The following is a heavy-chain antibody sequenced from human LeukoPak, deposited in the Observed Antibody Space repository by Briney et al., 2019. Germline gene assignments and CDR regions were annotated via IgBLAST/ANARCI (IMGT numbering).Heavy chain of an antibody. D-gene: IGHD3-3*01. CDR1: GFTFSSYA. J-gene: IGHJ3*02. Sequence: GGSLRLSCAASGFTFSSYAMSWVRQALGKGLEWVSGISGSGGSTYYADSVKGRFTISRDNSKNTLYLQMNSLRAEDTAVYYCAKEYAIFGVVMNAFDIWGQGTMVTVSS. CDR2: ISGSGGST. CDR3: AKEYAIFGVVMNAFDI. V-gene: IGHV3-23*01.